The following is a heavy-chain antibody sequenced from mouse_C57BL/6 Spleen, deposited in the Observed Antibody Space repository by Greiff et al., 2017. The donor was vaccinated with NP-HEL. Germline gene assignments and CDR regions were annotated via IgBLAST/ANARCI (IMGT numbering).Heavy chain of an antibody. CDR1: GYTFTSYW. V-gene: IGHV1-69*01. CDR3: ARCDYYGSSKGYFDY. J-gene: IGHJ2*01. Sequence: QVQLQQPGAALVLPGASVKLSCKASGYTFTSYWMHWVTPRPGQGLEWIGEIDPSDSYTNYTQKVKGQSTLTVDKSSSTAYMQLSSLTSEDSAVYYCARCDYYGSSKGYFDYWGQGTTLTVSS. D-gene: IGHD1-1*01. CDR2: IDPSDSYT.